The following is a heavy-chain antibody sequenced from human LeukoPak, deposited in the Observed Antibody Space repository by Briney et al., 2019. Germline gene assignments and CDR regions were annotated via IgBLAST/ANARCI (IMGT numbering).Heavy chain of an antibody. CDR1: GYTFTSYD. D-gene: IGHD3-9*01. J-gene: IGHJ3*02. CDR3: AREVDILTVTYAFDI. V-gene: IGHV1-8*01. Sequence: ASVKVSCKASGYTFTSYDINWVRQATGQGLEWMGWMNPNSGNTGYAQKFQGRVAMTRNTSISTAYMELSSLRSEDTAVYYCAREVDILTVTYAFDIWGQGTMVTVSS. CDR2: MNPNSGNT.